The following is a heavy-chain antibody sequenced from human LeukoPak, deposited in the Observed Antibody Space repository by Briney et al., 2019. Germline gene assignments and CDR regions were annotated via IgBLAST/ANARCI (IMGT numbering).Heavy chain of an antibody. CDR2: ISGFGAGT. V-gene: IGHV3-23*01. CDR3: ARDLEGGSSGFDY. D-gene: IGHD1-1*01. Sequence: GGSLRLSCVASGITFSNYAMGWVRQAPGKGLQWVSAISGFGAGTHYADSVKGRFTISRDNSKNTLYLQMNSLRAEDTAVYYCARDLEGGSSGFDYWGQGTLVTVSS. J-gene: IGHJ4*02. CDR1: GITFSNYA.